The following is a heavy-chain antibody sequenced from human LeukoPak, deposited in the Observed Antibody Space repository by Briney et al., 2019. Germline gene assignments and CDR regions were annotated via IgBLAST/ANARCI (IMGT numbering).Heavy chain of an antibody. Sequence: PGGSLRLSCAASGFTVSSNYMSWVRQAPGKGLEWVSVIYSGGSTYYADSVKGRFTISRDNAKNTLYLQMNSLRADDTAVYYCARDPRNKGLDPWGQGTLVTVSS. V-gene: IGHV3-53*01. CDR1: GFTVSSNY. D-gene: IGHD1-14*01. CDR3: ARDPRNKGLDP. CDR2: IYSGGST. J-gene: IGHJ5*02.